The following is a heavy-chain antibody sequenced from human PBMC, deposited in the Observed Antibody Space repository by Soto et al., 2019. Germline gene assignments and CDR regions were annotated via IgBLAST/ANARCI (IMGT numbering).Heavy chain of an antibody. V-gene: IGHV3-23*01. Sequence: PGGSLRLSCAASGFTFSSYAMSWVRQAPGKGLEWFSAISGSGGSTYYADSVKGRFTISRDNSKNTLYLQMNSLRAEDTAVYYCAKSLRGGYYAFYFDYWGQGTLVTVSS. CDR1: GFTFSSYA. J-gene: IGHJ4*02. CDR2: ISGSGGST. D-gene: IGHD3-22*01. CDR3: AKSLRGGYYAFYFDY.